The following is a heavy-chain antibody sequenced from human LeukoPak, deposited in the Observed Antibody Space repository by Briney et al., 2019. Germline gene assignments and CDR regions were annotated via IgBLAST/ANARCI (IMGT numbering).Heavy chain of an antibody. Sequence: GGSLRLSCAASGFTFSSYSMNWVRQAPGKGLEWVSYISSSSSYIYYADSVKGRFTIPRDNAKNSLYLQMNSLRAEDTAVYYCARVEMAKPHFDYWGQETLVTVSS. J-gene: IGHJ4*02. CDR2: ISSSSSYI. CDR3: ARVEMAKPHFDY. CDR1: GFTFSSYS. D-gene: IGHD5-24*01. V-gene: IGHV3-21*01.